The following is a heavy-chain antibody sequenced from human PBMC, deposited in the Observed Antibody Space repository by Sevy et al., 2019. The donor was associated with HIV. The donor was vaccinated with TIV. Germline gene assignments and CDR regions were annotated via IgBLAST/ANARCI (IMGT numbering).Heavy chain of an antibody. D-gene: IGHD6-13*01. Sequence: GGSLRLSCAASGFTFGNYWMSWVRQAPGKGLEWVANIKQDGSEKNYVDSVKGRFTISRDNALTSLYLQMNSLRVEDTALYYCARDGAHSSTWHIYLDSWGQGTMLTVSS. CDR2: IKQDGSEK. V-gene: IGHV3-7*01. CDR1: GFTFGNYW. CDR3: ARDGAHSSTWHIYLDS. J-gene: IGHJ4*02.